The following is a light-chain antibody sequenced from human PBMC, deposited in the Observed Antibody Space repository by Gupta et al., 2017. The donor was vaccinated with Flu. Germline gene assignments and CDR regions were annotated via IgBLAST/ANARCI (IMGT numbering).Light chain of an antibody. CDR2: GAS. J-gene: IGKJ1*01. CDR3: RQEDNSPRT. V-gene: IGKV1-6*01. CDR1: QGIRND. Sequence: PSSLSASVGDRVTITCRASQGIRNDLGWYQQKPGKAPKLLISGASTLQSGVPSRFSGSGSGTDFTLTISSLQPEDFATYYCRQEDNSPRTFGQGTKVEIK.